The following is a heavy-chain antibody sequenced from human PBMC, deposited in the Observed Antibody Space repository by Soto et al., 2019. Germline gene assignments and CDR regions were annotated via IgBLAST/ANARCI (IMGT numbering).Heavy chain of an antibody. D-gene: IGHD1-7*01. CDR3: ARDGLELEGWFDP. J-gene: IGHJ5*02. V-gene: IGHV6-1*01. CDR1: GDSVSSNSAD. Sequence: SQTLSLTCAISGDSVSSNSADWNWIRQSPSRGLEWLGRTYYRSKWYNDYAVSVKSRITINPDTSKNQFSLQLNSVTPEDTAVYYCARDGLELEGWFDPLGQGTLVTVSS. CDR2: TYYRSKWYN.